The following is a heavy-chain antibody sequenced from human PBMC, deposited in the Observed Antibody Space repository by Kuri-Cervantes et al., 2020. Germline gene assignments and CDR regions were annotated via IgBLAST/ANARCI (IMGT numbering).Heavy chain of an antibody. V-gene: IGHV3-30*18. J-gene: IGHJ4*02. Sequence: GGSLRLSCAASGFTFSSYGMHWVRQAPGKGLEWVAVISSDGSNKNYADSVKGRFTISRDNSKNTLYLQMNSLRAEDTAVYYCAKVRRITIFGVVTAFDYWGQGTLVTVSS. CDR3: AKVRRITIFGVVTAFDY. CDR2: ISSDGSNK. D-gene: IGHD3-3*01. CDR1: GFTFSSYG.